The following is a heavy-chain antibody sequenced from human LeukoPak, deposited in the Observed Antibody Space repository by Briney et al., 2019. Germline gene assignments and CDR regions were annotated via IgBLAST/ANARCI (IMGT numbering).Heavy chain of an antibody. CDR3: AREGGRGYSGYDPTPDY. D-gene: IGHD5-12*01. J-gene: IGHJ4*02. V-gene: IGHV3-21*01. CDR2: INSSSSYI. CDR1: GFTFSSYI. Sequence: GSLRLSFAASGFTFSSYIMNWVCQAPGKGLEGVASINSSSSYIYYADSVKGRFTISRDNAKNSLYLQMNSLRAEDTAVYYCAREGGRGYSGYDPTPDYWGQGTLVTVSS.